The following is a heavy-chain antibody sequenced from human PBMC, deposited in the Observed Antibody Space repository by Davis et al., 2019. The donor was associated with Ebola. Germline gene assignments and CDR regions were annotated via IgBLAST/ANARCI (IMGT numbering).Heavy chain of an antibody. J-gene: IGHJ4*02. Sequence: SETLSLTCTVSGGSISSYYWSWIRQPPGKGLEWIGYIYYSGGTNYNLSLKSRVTISVDTSKNQFSLKLSSVTAADTAVYYCAREGGYYFDYWGQGTLVTVSS. V-gene: IGHV4-59*01. CDR2: IYYSGGT. CDR1: GGSISSYY. CDR3: AREGGYYFDY. D-gene: IGHD3-16*01.